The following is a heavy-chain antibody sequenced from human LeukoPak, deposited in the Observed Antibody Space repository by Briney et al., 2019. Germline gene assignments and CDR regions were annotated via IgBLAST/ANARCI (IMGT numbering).Heavy chain of an antibody. Sequence: PGGSLRLSCAASGFTFSSYGLHWVRQAPGKGLEWVAVMSYDGSNKYYADSVKGRFTISRDNSKNTLYLQMNSLRAEDTAVYYCAKTIHDYGKHWAPFDYWGQGTLVTVSS. CDR3: AKTIHDYGKHWAPFDY. CDR2: MSYDGSNK. J-gene: IGHJ4*02. CDR1: GFTFSSYG. V-gene: IGHV3-30*18. D-gene: IGHD4-17*01.